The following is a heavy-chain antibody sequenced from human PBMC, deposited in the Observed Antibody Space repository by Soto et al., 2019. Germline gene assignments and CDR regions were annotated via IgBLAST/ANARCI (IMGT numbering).Heavy chain of an antibody. J-gene: IGHJ6*02. CDR3: ASLVGSGSYYYYYYYYGMDV. Sequence: LSLTCTVSGGSISSSNFYWGWIRQPPEKGLEWIGTIYYNGSAYYNSSLKSRVTISVDTSRNQFSLKLNSVTAADTAVYYCASLVGSGSYYYYYYYYGMDVWGQGTTVTVSS. CDR2: IYYNGSA. D-gene: IGHD3-10*01. V-gene: IGHV4-39*01. CDR1: GGSISSSNFY.